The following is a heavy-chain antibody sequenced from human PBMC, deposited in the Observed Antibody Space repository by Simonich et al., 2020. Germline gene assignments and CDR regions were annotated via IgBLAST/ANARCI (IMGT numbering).Heavy chain of an antibody. V-gene: IGHV3-13*01. CDR2: IGTADDT. CDR3: ARGGYSGSYNWFDP. CDR1: GFTFSSYD. Sequence: EVQLVESGGGLVQPGGSLRLSCAASGFTFSSYDMHWVRQAQEKGLEWVSPIGTADDTYYPGSVKCRFTISRENAKNSLYLQMNSLRAGDTAVYYGARGGYSGSYNWFDPWGQGTLVTVSS. J-gene: IGHJ5*02. D-gene: IGHD1-26*01.